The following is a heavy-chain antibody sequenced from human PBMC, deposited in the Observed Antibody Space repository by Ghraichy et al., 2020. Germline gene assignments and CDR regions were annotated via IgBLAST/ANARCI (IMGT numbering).Heavy chain of an antibody. J-gene: IGHJ6*02. Sequence: GGSLRLSCAASGFTFSFYGLNWVRQAPGKGLEWVSSIDSSSSYIYYADSVKGRFTISRDDARNSLYLHMSSLAPEDTAVYYCARDHCSNGGGSGSNKNSFDWGLEVRGQGTPVTVSS. D-gene: IGHD2-8*01. CDR2: IDSSSSYI. V-gene: IGHV3-21*01. CDR1: GFTFSFYG. CDR3: ARDHCSNGGGSGSNKNSFDWGLEV.